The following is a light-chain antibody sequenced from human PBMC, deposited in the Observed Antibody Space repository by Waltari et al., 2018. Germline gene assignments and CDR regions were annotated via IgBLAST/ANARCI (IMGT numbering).Light chain of an antibody. CDR2: LTADGSH. V-gene: IGLV4-69*01. Sequence: QRVLTQQHSPSASLGASVKLTCTLRSAHRSDLIAWPQQLPEKGPRFLMKLTADGSHSRGAEIPDRFSGSSSGAERYLTISSLQPEDEADYYCQTGGHGTWVFGGGTKLTVL. CDR3: QTGGHGTWV. J-gene: IGLJ3*02. CDR1: SAHRSDL.